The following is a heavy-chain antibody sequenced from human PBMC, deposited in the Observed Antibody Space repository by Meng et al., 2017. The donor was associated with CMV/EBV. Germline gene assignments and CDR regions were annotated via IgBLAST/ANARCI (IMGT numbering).Heavy chain of an antibody. Sequence: SETLSLTCAVYGGSFSGYYWSWIRQPPGKGLEWIGEINHSGSTNYNPSLKSRVTISVDTSKTQFSLKLSSVTAADTAVYYCARDGVGATTGFDYWGQGTLVTVSS. D-gene: IGHD1-26*01. CDR3: ARDGVGATTGFDY. J-gene: IGHJ4*02. CDR2: INHSGST. CDR1: GGSFSGYY. V-gene: IGHV4-34*01.